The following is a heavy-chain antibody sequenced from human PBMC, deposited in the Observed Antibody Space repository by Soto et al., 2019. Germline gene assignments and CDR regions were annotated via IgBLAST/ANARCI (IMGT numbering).Heavy chain of an antibody. CDR1: GFTFNSYA. V-gene: IGHV3-30-3*01. Sequence: QVQLVESGGGVVQPGRSLRLSCAASGFTFNSYARHWVRQAPGKGLEWVALISYDGSNEYYADSVKGRFTIPRDNSKNTLYLQMNSLRTEDTAVYYCARGDRTGYYYYGMDVWGQGTTVTVSS. CDR2: ISYDGSNE. J-gene: IGHJ6*02. CDR3: ARGDRTGYYYYGMDV. D-gene: IGHD2-21*02.